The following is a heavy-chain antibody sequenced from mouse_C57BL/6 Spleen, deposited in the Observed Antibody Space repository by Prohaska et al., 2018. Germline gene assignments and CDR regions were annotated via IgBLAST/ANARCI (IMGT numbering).Heavy chain of an antibody. V-gene: IGHV14-4*01. Sequence: VQLQQSGAELVRPGASVKLSCTASGFNIKDEYMHWVKQRTEQGMEWIGWIDHENGDTEYASKFHGKATITADTSSNTAYLQLSSLTSEDTAVYYCTTHDYGSAWVAYWGQGTLVTVSA. D-gene: IGHD1-1*01. CDR1: GFNIKDEY. CDR2: IDHENGDT. J-gene: IGHJ3*01. CDR3: TTHDYGSAWVAY.